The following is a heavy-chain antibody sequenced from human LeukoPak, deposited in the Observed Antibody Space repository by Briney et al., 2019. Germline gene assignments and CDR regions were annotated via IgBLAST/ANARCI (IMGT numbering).Heavy chain of an antibody. V-gene: IGHV3-9*01. CDR3: AKDVNSYGYYFDY. CDR2: ISWNSGSI. D-gene: IGHD5-18*01. Sequence: GRSLRLSCAASGFTFDDYAMHWVRQAPGKGLEWVSGISWNSGSIGYADSVKGRFTISRDNAKNSLYLQMNSLRAEDTASYYCAKDVNSYGYYFDYWGQGTLVTVSS. CDR1: GFTFDDYA. J-gene: IGHJ4*02.